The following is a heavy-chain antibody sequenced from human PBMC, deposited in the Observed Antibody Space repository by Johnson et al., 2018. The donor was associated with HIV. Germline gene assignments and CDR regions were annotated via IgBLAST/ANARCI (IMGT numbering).Heavy chain of an antibody. CDR3: ATIWRNEGRHSFDV. V-gene: IGHV3-20*04. D-gene: IGHD1-1*01. J-gene: IGHJ3*01. CDR1: TFTFDDYG. Sequence: VQLVESGGGVVRPGESLRLSCAASTFTFDDYGMTWVRQAPGKGLEWVSAINWNGGSPGYADSVRGRFTISRDNAKKSLYLQMNSLRAEDTALYYCATIWRNEGRHSFDVWGQGTMVAVS. CDR2: INWNGGSP.